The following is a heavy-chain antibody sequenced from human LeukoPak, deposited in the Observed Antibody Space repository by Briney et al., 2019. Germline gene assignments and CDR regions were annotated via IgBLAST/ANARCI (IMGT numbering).Heavy chain of an antibody. Sequence: GGSLRLSCAASGFTFSSYGMSWVRQAPGKGLEWVSAISGSGGSAYYADSVKGRFTISRDNSKNTLYLQMNSLRAEDTAVYYCAKKDGYNGVPFDYWGQGTLVTVSS. J-gene: IGHJ4*02. CDR3: AKKDGYNGVPFDY. D-gene: IGHD5-24*01. CDR1: GFTFSSYG. V-gene: IGHV3-23*01. CDR2: ISGSGGSA.